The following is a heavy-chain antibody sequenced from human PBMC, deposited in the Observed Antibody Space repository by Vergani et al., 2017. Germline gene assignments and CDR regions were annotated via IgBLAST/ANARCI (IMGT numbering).Heavy chain of an antibody. CDR2: IFYSGST. V-gene: IGHV4-59*08. D-gene: IGHD2-2*01. CDR3: ARVARYQLPQMDV. Sequence: QVQLQESGPGLVKPSETLSLTCTVSGGSISSYYWSWIRQPPGKGLEWIGYIFYSGSTYYNPSLKSRVTISVDTSKNQFSLKLSSVTAADPAVYYCARVARYQLPQMDVWGKGTTVTVSS. CDR1: GGSISSYY. J-gene: IGHJ6*04.